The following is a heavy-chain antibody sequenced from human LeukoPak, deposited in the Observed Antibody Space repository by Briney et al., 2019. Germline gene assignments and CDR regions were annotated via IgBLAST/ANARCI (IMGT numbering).Heavy chain of an antibody. CDR1: GYSFTNYW. CDR3: ARLYQLLSNESDP. Sequence: GESLKISCKGSGYSFTNYWIGWVRQMPGKGLEWMGIIYPGDSDTRYSPSFQGQVTISADKSISTAYLQWSSLKASDTAMYYCARLYQLLSNESDPWGQGTLVTVSS. V-gene: IGHV5-51*01. D-gene: IGHD2-2*01. CDR2: IYPGDSDT. J-gene: IGHJ5*02.